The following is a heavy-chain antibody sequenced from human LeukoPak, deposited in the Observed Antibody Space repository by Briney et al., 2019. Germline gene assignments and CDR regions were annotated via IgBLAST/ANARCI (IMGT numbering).Heavy chain of an antibody. CDR2: IYSGGST. J-gene: IGHJ2*01. CDR3: ARGSHYDSSGFTLFDL. CDR1: GFTVSSSY. D-gene: IGHD3-22*01. Sequence: GGSLRLSCAASGFTVSSSYMGWVRQAPGKGLEWVSVIYSGGSTYYADSVKGRFAISRDNSQNTLYLQMNSLRAEDTAVYYCARGSHYDSSGFTLFDLWGRGTLVTVSS. V-gene: IGHV3-66*01.